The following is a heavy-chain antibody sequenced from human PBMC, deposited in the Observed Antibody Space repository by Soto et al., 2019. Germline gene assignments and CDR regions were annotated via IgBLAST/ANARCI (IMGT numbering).Heavy chain of an antibody. Sequence: QVQLVESGGGVVQPGRSLRLSCAASGFTFSSYGMHWVRQAPGKGLEWVAVIWYDGSNKYYADSVKGRFTISRDNSKNTLYLQMNSLRAEDTAVYYCARVRYSSGWYDFDSWGQGTLVTVSS. D-gene: IGHD6-19*01. CDR3: ARVRYSSGWYDFDS. CDR1: GFTFSSYG. J-gene: IGHJ4*02. CDR2: IWYDGSNK. V-gene: IGHV3-33*01.